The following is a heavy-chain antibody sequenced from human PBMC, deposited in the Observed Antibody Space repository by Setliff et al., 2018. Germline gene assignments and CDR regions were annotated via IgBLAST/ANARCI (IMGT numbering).Heavy chain of an antibody. J-gene: IGHJ6*02. CDR2: ISAYKINT. D-gene: IGHD1-26*01. Sequence: ASVKVSCKASGYSFGNYGMSWVRQAPGQGLEWMGWISAYKINTNYAKNFQGRVTMTTDTSAKIASMEMRSLRSDDTAVYFCAIDQSWVLPGYKSGMDVWGQGTTVTVSS. CDR3: AIDQSWVLPGYKSGMDV. CDR1: GYSFGNYG. V-gene: IGHV1-18*01.